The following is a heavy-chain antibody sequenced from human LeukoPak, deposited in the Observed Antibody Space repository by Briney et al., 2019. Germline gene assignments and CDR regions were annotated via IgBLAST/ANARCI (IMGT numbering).Heavy chain of an antibody. V-gene: IGHV3-7*01. Sequence: GGSLRLSCAASEFTFNSYWMSWVRQAPGKGLEWVANIRQDGGQIYYLDSVKGRFTVSRDNAKNSLYLQTNSLRAEDTAVYYCARLGARQMLEYWGQGTLVTVSS. D-gene: IGHD4-17*01. CDR3: ARLGARQMLEY. J-gene: IGHJ4*02. CDR2: IRQDGGQI. CDR1: EFTFNSYW.